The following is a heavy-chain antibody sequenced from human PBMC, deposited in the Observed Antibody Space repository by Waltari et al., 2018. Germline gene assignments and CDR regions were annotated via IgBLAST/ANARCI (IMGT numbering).Heavy chain of an antibody. Sequence: QLQLQESGPGLVKPSETLSLTCTVSGGSISSSSYYWGWIRQPPGKGLEWIGSIYYSGSTNYNPSLKSRVTISVDTSKNQFSLKLSSVTAADTAVYYCARGGSAFDNRSGWYRDDAFDIWGQGTMVTVSS. CDR1: GGSISSSSYY. V-gene: IGHV4-39*07. CDR3: ARGGSAFDNRSGWYRDDAFDI. J-gene: IGHJ3*02. D-gene: IGHD6-19*01. CDR2: IYYSGST.